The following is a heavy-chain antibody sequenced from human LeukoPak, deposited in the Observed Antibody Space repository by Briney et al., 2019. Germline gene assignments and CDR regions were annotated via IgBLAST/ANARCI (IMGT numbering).Heavy chain of an antibody. CDR2: MYYSGST. CDR1: GDSISSYY. V-gene: IGHV4-59*01. J-gene: IGHJ4*02. D-gene: IGHD3-10*01. CDR3: ARESYYGSGSEGYFAY. Sequence: SETLSLTCTVSGDSISSYYWIWIRQPPGKGLEWIGNMYYSGSTNYNPSLKSRVTISVDTSKNQFSLKLSSVTAADTAVYYCARESYYGSGSEGYFAYWGQGTLVTVSS.